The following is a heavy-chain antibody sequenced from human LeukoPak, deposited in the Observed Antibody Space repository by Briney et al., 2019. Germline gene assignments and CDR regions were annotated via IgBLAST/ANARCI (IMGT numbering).Heavy chain of an antibody. CDR3: AREGPGGSFDY. V-gene: IGHV1-18*01. CDR1: GYTFTSYG. D-gene: IGHD1-26*01. Sequence: ASVKVSCKASGYTFTSYGISWVRQAPGQGLEWMGWITADNNKSNSAPRFQGRVTMTTDASTTTAYMELRSLRSDDTAVYFCAREGPGGSFDYWGQGTLVTVSS. J-gene: IGHJ4*02. CDR2: ITADNNKS.